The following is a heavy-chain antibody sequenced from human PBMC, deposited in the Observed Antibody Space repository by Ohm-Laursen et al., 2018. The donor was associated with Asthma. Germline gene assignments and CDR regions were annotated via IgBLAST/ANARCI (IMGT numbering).Heavy chain of an antibody. J-gene: IGHJ3*02. Sequence: SLRLSCTASGFTFSSYAMHWVRQAPGKGLEWVSAISGSGGSTYHADSVKGRFTISRDNSKNTLYLQMNSLRAEDTAVYYCAKDSREMATMSAAFDIWGQGTMVTVSS. CDR1: GFTFSSYA. CDR3: AKDSREMATMSAAFDI. V-gene: IGHV3-23*01. CDR2: ISGSGGST. D-gene: IGHD5-24*01.